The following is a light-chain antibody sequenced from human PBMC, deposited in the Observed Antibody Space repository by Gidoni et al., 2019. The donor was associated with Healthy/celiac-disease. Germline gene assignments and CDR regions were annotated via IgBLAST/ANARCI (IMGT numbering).Light chain of an antibody. Sequence: DIVMTQSPNSLACSLGERATINCKPSQSVLYSSNNKNYLAWYQQKPGQPPKLLIYWASTRESGVPDRFSGSGSGTDFTLTISSLQAEDVAVYYCQQYYSTPLTFGGGTKVEIK. J-gene: IGKJ4*01. CDR2: WAS. V-gene: IGKV4-1*01. CDR1: QSVLYSSNNKNY. CDR3: QQYYSTPLT.